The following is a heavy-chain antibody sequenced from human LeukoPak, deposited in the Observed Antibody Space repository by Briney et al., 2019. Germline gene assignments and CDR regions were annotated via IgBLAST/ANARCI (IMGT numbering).Heavy chain of an antibody. CDR2: ISYEGSNK. CDR3: AKDHADSSGSLPFN. Sequence: GRSLRLSCAASGFTFSNYGMHWVRQAPGKGLEWVAMISYEGSNKYYADSVKGRFTISRDNSKNTLYLQMNSLRAVDTAVYYCAKDHADSSGSLPFNWGQGTLVTVSS. D-gene: IGHD3-22*01. J-gene: IGHJ4*02. V-gene: IGHV3-30*18. CDR1: GFTFSNYG.